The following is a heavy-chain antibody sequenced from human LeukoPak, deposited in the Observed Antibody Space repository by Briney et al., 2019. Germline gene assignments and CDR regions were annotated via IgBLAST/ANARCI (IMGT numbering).Heavy chain of an antibody. CDR3: ARLGPAAGTSFDY. CDR1: GGSISSSSYY. Sequence: SESLSLTCTVSGGSISSSSYYWGWIRQPPGKGLEWVGSIYYSGSTYYTPSLKSRVTISVDTSKNQFSLKLSSVTAADTAVYYCARLGPAAGTSFDYWGQGTLVTVPS. CDR2: IYYSGST. D-gene: IGHD6-13*01. J-gene: IGHJ4*02. V-gene: IGHV4-39*07.